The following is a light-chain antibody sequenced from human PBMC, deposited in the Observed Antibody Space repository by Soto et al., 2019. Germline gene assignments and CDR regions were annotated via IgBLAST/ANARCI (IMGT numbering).Light chain of an antibody. CDR1: TSNIGSNY. CDR2: RNN. CDR3: ATWDDILNGFYV. V-gene: IGLV1-47*01. Sequence: QSVLTQPPSASGTPGQGVTISCSGSTSNIGSNYVYWYQQLPGTAPKLPIYRNNQRPSGVPDRFSGSKSGTSASLAISGLRSDDEADYFCATWDDILNGFYVCGTGTKVTGL. J-gene: IGLJ1*01.